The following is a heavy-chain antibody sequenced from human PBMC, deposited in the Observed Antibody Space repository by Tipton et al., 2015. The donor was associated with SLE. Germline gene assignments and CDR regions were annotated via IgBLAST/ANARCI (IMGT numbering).Heavy chain of an antibody. CDR3: ARQGGYCSGGSCYSAEYFQQ. CDR1: GYSFSNYW. D-gene: IGHD2-15*01. CDR2: IFPGDSDT. Sequence: QLVQSGAEVKKPGESLKISCKGSGYSFSNYWIAWVRQMPGKGLEWMGMIFPGDSDTRYSPSFEAQVTISADKSTSTAYPQWSSLKASDTAIYYCARQGGYCSGGSCYSAEYFQQWGQGTLVTASS. V-gene: IGHV5-51*01. J-gene: IGHJ1*01.